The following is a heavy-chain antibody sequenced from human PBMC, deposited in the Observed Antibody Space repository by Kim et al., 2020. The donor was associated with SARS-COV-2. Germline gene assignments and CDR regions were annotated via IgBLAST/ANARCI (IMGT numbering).Heavy chain of an antibody. CDR3: ARGRSGGYSYGYHYYYYGMDV. Sequence: GGSLRLSCAASGFTFSDYYMSWIRQAPGKGLEWVSYISSSSSYTNYADSVKGRFTISRDNAKNSLYLQMNSLRAEDTAVYYCARGRSGGYSYGYHYYYYGMDVWGQGTTVTVSS. D-gene: IGHD5-18*01. CDR2: ISSSSSYT. CDR1: GFTFSDYY. V-gene: IGHV3-11*05. J-gene: IGHJ6*02.